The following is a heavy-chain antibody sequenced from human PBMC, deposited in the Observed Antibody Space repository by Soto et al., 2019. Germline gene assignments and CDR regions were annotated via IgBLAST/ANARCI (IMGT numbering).Heavy chain of an antibody. CDR1: GGTFSTYA. CDR3: ARSQGGSSSLDIYYYYYYGMDV. J-gene: IGHJ6*02. CDR2: VIPIFGTP. Sequence: QVQLVQSGAEVKKPGSSVKVSCKAPGGTFSTYAISWVRQAPGQGLEWRGGVIPIFGTPKYAQKFQGRVTNTADESTSPGYMELRSLRSEDTAVYYCARSQGGSSSLDIYYYYYYGMDVWGQGTTVTVSS. V-gene: IGHV1-69*01. D-gene: IGHD2-15*01.